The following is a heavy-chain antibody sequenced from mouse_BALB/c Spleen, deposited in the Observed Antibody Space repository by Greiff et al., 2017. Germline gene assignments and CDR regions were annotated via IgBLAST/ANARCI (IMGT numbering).Heavy chain of an antibody. D-gene: IGHD1-1*01. CDR2: IFPGDGST. CDR1: GYTFTSYD. Sequence: QVQLQQSGAELVKPGASVKLSCKASGYTFTSYDINWVRQRPEQGLEWIGWIFPGDGSTKYNEKFKGKATLTSDKSSSTAYMELSSLTSEDSAVYYCAREPPYYYGSREPFDYWGQGTTLTVSS. CDR3: AREPPYYYGSREPFDY. J-gene: IGHJ2*01. V-gene: IGHV1-85*01.